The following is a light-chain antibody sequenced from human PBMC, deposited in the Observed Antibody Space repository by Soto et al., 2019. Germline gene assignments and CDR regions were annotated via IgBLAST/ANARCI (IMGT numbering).Light chain of an antibody. CDR1: SSDIGGYNY. Sequence: QSVLTQPASVSGSPGQSITIACTGTSSDIGGYNYVSWYQQDPGKAPKLMIYDVSHRPSGVSNRFSGSKSGNAASLTISGLQPEDEGDYYCSSYTSLTTAVVFGGGTQLTVL. J-gene: IGLJ3*02. V-gene: IGLV2-14*01. CDR3: SSYTSLTTAVV. CDR2: DVS.